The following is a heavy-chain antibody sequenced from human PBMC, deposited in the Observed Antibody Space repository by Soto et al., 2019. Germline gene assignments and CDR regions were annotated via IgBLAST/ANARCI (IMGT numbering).Heavy chain of an antibody. CDR2: MNTDGSFT. D-gene: IGHD3-9*01. CDR1: GFTFSSHW. V-gene: IGHV3-74*01. CDR3: AKDRPRTYYDILTGQAFDY. J-gene: IGHJ4*02. Sequence: GGSLRLSCEASGFTFSSHWMHWVRQDPEKGLVWVSSMNTDGSFTAYADSVKGRFTISRDNSKNTLYLQMNSLRAEDTAVYYCAKDRPRTYYDILTGQAFDYWGQGTLVTVSS.